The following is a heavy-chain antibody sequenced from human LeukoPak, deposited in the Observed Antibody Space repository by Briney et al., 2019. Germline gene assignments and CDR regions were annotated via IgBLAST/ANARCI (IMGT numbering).Heavy chain of an antibody. CDR1: GYTFTSYD. CDR3: ARGGYYYDSSGYYPTVNY. CDR2: MNPNSGNT. D-gene: IGHD3-22*01. J-gene: IGHJ4*02. V-gene: IGHV1-8*01. Sequence: ASVKVSCKASGYTFTSYDINWVRQATGQGLEWMGWMNPNSGNTGYAQKFQGRVTMTKNTSISTAYMELSSLRSEDTGVYYCARGGYYYDSSGYYPTVNYWGQGTLVTVSS.